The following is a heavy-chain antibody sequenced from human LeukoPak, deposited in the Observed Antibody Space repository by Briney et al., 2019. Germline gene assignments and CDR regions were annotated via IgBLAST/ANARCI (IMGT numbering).Heavy chain of an antibody. CDR3: ARGPDIAAAGTGRWYFDL. CDR2: IIPIFGTA. CDR1: GGTFSSYA. J-gene: IGHJ2*01. D-gene: IGHD6-13*01. Sequence: VASVKVSCKASGGTFSSYAISWVRQAPGQGLEWMGGIIPIFGTANYAQKFQGRVTMTRDTSTSTVYMELSSLRSEDTAVYYCARGPDIAAAGTGRWYFDLWGRGTLVTVSS. V-gene: IGHV1-69*05.